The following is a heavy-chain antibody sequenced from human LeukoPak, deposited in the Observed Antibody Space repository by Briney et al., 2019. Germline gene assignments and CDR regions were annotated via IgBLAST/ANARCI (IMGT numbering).Heavy chain of an antibody. CDR1: GGTFSSYA. Sequence: GASVKVSCKASGGTFSSYAISWVRQAPGQGLEWMGGIIPIFGTANYAQKFQGRVTITADESTSTAYMELSSLRSEDTAVYYCARRSKRTYYYDSNGYYPFDYWGQGTLVTVSS. CDR3: ARRSKRTYYYDSNGYYPFDY. V-gene: IGHV1-69*13. CDR2: IIPIFGTA. J-gene: IGHJ4*02. D-gene: IGHD3-22*01.